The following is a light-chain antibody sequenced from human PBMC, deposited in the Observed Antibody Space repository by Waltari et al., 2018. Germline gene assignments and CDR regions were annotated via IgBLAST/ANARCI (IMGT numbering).Light chain of an antibody. J-gene: IGLJ2*01. CDR1: ALPKQY. CDR2: KDR. Sequence: SYELTQPPSVSVSPGQTARTTCSGDALPKQYGYWYQQKPGQAPVLGLDKDREGPSGIPERFSGSSSGTTVTLTISGVQAEDEADYYCQSADSSGTYPVVFGGGTKLTVL. CDR3: QSADSSGTYPVV. V-gene: IGLV3-25*03.